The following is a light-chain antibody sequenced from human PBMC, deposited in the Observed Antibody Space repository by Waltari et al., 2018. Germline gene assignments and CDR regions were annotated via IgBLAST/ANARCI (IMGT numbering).Light chain of an antibody. V-gene: IGKV1-39*01. CDR2: ASS. Sequence: DVQMTQSPSSLSASLAASVTITCRAGQSISSYLNWYQQKPGMAPKLLIYASSTLQTGVPSRFSGSGSGTDFTLTISSLQPEDFATYYCQQSFTTPLTFGGGTKVEIK. J-gene: IGKJ4*01. CDR3: QQSFTTPLT. CDR1: QSISSY.